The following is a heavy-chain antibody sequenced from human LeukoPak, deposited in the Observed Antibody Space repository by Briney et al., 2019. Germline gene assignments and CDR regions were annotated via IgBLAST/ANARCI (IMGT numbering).Heavy chain of an antibody. J-gene: IGHJ6*03. Sequence: SVKVSCKASGGTFSSYAISWVRQAPGQGLEWMGRIIPTFGTANYAQKFQGRVTITADKSTSTAYMELSSLRSEDTAVYYCARDGNAHSHYYYMDVWGKGTTVTVSS. CDR1: GGTFSSYA. CDR2: IIPTFGTA. CDR3: ARDGNAHSHYYYMDV. V-gene: IGHV1-69*06. D-gene: IGHD1-1*01.